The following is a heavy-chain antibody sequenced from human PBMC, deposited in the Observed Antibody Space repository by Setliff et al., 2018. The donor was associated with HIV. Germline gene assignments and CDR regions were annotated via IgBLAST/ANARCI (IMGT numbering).Heavy chain of an antibody. CDR3: ARVRSYGSAYDAFDV. D-gene: IGHD3-10*01. CDR2: IYYSGST. Sequence: SETLSLTCTVSGGSISSNNYFWGWIRQPPEKGLEWIGSIYYSGSTYYNPSLESRVTISLDTSKNQFSLRLTSVTAADTAVYYCARVRSYGSAYDAFDVWGPGTMVTVSS. V-gene: IGHV4-39*07. CDR1: GGSISSNNYF. J-gene: IGHJ3*01.